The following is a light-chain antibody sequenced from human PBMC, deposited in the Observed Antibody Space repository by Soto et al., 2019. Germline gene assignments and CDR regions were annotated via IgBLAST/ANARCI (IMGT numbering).Light chain of an antibody. CDR3: QQRSNWLT. Sequence: EIVLTQSPATLSWSPGERATLSCRASQSVSSYLAWYQQKPGQAPRLLIYDASNRATGIPARFSGSGSGTDFTLTISSLEPEDFAVYYCQQRSNWLTFG. CDR1: QSVSSY. J-gene: IGKJ3*01. V-gene: IGKV3-11*01. CDR2: DAS.